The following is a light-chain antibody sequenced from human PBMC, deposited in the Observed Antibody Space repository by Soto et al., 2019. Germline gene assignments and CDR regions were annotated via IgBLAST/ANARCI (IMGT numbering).Light chain of an antibody. Sequence: QAVVTQPASVSGSPGQSITISCTGTSSDVGSYNLVSWYQQHPGKAPKLMIYEGSKRPSGVSNRFSGSKSGNTASLTISGLQAEDEADYYCCSYAGSSTWVFGGGTKLTVL. J-gene: IGLJ3*02. CDR1: SSDVGSYNL. V-gene: IGLV2-23*01. CDR2: EGS. CDR3: CSYAGSSTWV.